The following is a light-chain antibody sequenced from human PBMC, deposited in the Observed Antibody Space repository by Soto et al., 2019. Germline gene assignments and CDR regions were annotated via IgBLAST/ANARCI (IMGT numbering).Light chain of an antibody. V-gene: IGLV1-47*01. CDR3: AAWDDSLTGPV. Sequence: QSVLTQPPSACGTPGQRVTMPCSGSTSNIGSNSVCWYQQLPGTAPKLLIYRNDQRPSGVPDRFSGSKSGTSASLAISGLRSEDEAEYYCAAWDDSLTGPVFGGGTKLTVL. CDR2: RND. CDR1: TSNIGSNS. J-gene: IGLJ2*01.